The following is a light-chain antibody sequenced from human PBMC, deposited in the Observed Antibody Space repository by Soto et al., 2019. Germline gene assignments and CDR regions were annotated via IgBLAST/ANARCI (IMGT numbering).Light chain of an antibody. CDR1: QSVRSSN. CDR3: QQYGSSPLT. J-gene: IGKJ1*01. V-gene: IGKV3-20*01. CDR2: GAS. Sequence: EIVLTQSPGALSLSPGERASLSCRASQSVRSSNLAWYQQRPGQAPSLLIYGASSRATGIPDRFSGSGSGTDFTLTISGLEPEDAAVYYCQQYGSSPLTFGQGTKVEIK.